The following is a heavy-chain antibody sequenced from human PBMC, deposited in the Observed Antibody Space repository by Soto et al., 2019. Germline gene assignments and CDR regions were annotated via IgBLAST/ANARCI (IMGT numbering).Heavy chain of an antibody. Sequence: GGSLRLSCAASGFTFSSYAMSWVRQAPGKGLEWVSAISGSGGSTYYADSVKGRFTISRDNSKNTLYLQMNSLRAEDTAVYYRAKDLVRVLWFAAGNSQGGFDYWGQGTLVTVSS. CDR3: AKDLVRVLWFAAGNSQGGFDY. J-gene: IGHJ4*02. D-gene: IGHD6-13*01. CDR2: ISGSGGST. V-gene: IGHV3-23*01. CDR1: GFTFSSYA.